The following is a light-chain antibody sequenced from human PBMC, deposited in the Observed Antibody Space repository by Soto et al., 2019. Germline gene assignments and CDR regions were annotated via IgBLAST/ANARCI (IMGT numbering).Light chain of an antibody. V-gene: IGLV2-8*01. Sequence: QSALTQPPSASGSPGQSVTISCTGTSSDVGGYNYVSWYQQHPGKAPKLIIYEVTKRPSGVANRFSGSRSGNTASLTISGLQAEDEADYYCCSYAGSRNLIFGGGTKLTVL. CDR3: CSYAGSRNLI. CDR1: SSDVGGYNY. CDR2: EVT. J-gene: IGLJ2*01.